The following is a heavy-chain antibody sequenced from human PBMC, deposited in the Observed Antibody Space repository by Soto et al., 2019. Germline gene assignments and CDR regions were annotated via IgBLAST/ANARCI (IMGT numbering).Heavy chain of an antibody. CDR2: IFYSENT. Sequence: LSLTCTVSGDSVTSGSHYWSWIRQPPGKGLEYIGYIFYSENTSYHPSLKSRVTISADTSKNQFSLKLSSVTAADTALYYCARAPVEMPTIGYYYSYGVDVWGQGATVTVSS. J-gene: IGHJ6*02. V-gene: IGHV4-61*01. CDR3: ARAPVEMPTIGYYYSYGVDV. D-gene: IGHD1-1*01. CDR1: GDSVTSGSHY.